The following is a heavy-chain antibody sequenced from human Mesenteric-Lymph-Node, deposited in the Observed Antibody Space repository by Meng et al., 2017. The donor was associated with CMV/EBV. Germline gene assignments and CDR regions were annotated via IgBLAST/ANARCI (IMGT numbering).Heavy chain of an antibody. CDR2: IYSAGTGT. J-gene: IGHJ4*02. V-gene: IGHV3-23*03. CDR1: GFTVSSNY. CDR3: AKSYCGSATCYTVYFDY. D-gene: IGHD2-2*01. Sequence: GGSLRLSCAASGFTVSSNYMSWVRQAPGKGLEWVSGIYSAGTGTYYADSVKGRFTISRDNSKNTLYLQMNSLRAEDTAAYYCAKSYCGSATCYTVYFDYWGQGTLVTVSS.